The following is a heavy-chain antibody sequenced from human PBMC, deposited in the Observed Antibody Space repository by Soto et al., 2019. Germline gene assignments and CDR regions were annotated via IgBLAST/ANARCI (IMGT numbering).Heavy chain of an antibody. CDR1: GYTFTSYD. J-gene: IGHJ6*03. D-gene: IGHD3-10*01. CDR2: MNPNSGNT. Sequence: ASVKVSCKASGYTFTSYDINWVRQATGQGLEWMGWMNPNSGNTGYAQKFQGRVTMTRNTSISTAYMELSSLRSEDTAVYYCARVLAGYYYYYMDVWGQGTMVTVSS. CDR3: ARVLAGYYYYYMDV. V-gene: IGHV1-8*01.